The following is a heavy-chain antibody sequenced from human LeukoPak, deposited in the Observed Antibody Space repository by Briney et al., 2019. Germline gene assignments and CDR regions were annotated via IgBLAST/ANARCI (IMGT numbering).Heavy chain of an antibody. D-gene: IGHD3-22*01. CDR3: ARERHMNMYYYDSSGHNHDAFDI. Sequence: ASVKVSCKASGYTFTSYYMHWVRQAPGQGLEWMGIINPSGGSTSYAQKFQGRVTMTRDTSTSTVYMELSSLRSEDTAVYYCARERHMNMYYYDSSGHNHDAFDIWGQGTMVTVSS. CDR1: GYTFTSYY. CDR2: INPSGGST. V-gene: IGHV1-46*01. J-gene: IGHJ3*02.